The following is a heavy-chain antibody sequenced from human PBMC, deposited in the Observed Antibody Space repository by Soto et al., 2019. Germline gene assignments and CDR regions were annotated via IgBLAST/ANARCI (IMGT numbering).Heavy chain of an antibody. J-gene: IGHJ6*02. V-gene: IGHV3-23*01. CDR3: AKGPYNTHGYNGMDV. CDR1: GFTFSTYG. Sequence: GGSLRLSCAASGFTFSTYGMSWVRQAPGKGLEWVSAISGDGGITKYADSVKGRFTISRDNSKNTLYLQMSSLRAEDTAVYYCAKGPYNTHGYNGMDVWGQGTTVTVSS. D-gene: IGHD1-1*01. CDR2: ISGDGGIT.